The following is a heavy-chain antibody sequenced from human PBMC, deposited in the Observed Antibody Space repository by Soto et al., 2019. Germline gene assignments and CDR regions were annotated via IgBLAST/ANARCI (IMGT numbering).Heavy chain of an antibody. Sequence: QVQLVQSGPEVKKPGASVKVSCKASAYTFTTYGISWVRQAPGQGLEWMGWISGYNGQTNYPQKFRGRVTLTTDTAASTDYMELRSLRSDDTAMYYCARDNRKELWVEGLNAMDVWGKGTTVTVSS. CDR2: ISGYNGQT. V-gene: IGHV1-18*04. CDR1: AYTFTTYG. D-gene: IGHD3-10*01. J-gene: IGHJ6*04. CDR3: ARDNRKELWVEGLNAMDV.